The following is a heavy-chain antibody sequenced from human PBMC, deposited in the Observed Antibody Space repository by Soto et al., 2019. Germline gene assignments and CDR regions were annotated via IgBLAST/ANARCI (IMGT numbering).Heavy chain of an antibody. CDR3: ARERRFGDVRGYYYGMDG. D-gene: IGHD3-10*01. J-gene: IGHJ6*02. V-gene: IGHV4-59*01. CDR1: GGSISSYY. Sequence: TSETLSLTCTVSGGSISSYYWSWIRQPPGKGLEWIGYIYYSVSTNYNPSLKSRVTISVDTSKNQFSLKLSSVTAADTAVYYCARERRFGDVRGYYYGMDGWGQGTTVTVSS. CDR2: IYYSVST.